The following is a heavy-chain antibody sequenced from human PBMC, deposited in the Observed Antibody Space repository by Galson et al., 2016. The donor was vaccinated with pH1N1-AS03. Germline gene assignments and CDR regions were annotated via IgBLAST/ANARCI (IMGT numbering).Heavy chain of an antibody. J-gene: IGHJ6*02. V-gene: IGHV1-69*04. CDR3: ARDVNYGMDV. CDR2: IIPIVGIT. CDR1: GGTFSSYA. Sequence: SVKVSCKVSGGTFSSYAISWVRQAPGQGLEWMAMIIPIVGITNFAQRFQGRVTTTADKSRTTAYMELSSLRFEDTAVYYCARDVNYGMDVWGQGTTVTVSS.